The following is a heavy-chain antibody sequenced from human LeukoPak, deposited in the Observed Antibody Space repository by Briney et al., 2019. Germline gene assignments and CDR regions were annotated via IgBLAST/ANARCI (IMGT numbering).Heavy chain of an antibody. CDR2: ISSRGSYI. D-gene: IGHD6-13*01. V-gene: IGHV3-21*01. CDR3: ARGYSSSWYDLYYFDY. Sequence: SCKASGYTFTNYDINWVRQAPGKGLEWVSSISSRGSYIYYADSVKGRFAISADNAMNSLYLQMNSLRAEDTAVYYCARGYSSSWYDLYYFDYWGQGTLVTVSS. J-gene: IGHJ4*02. CDR1: GYTFTNYD.